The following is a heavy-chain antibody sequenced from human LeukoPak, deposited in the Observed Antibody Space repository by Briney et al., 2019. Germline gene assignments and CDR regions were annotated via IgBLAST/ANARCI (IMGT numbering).Heavy chain of an antibody. D-gene: IGHD6-13*01. Sequence: SETLFLTCAVYGGSFSGYYWSWIRQPPGKGLEWIGEINHSGSTNYNPSLKSRVTISVDTSKNQFSLKLSSVTAADTAVYYCARDLQYSSSWYGEYDAFDIWGQGTMVTVSS. CDR3: ARDLQYSSSWYGEYDAFDI. CDR2: INHSGST. V-gene: IGHV4-34*01. J-gene: IGHJ3*02. CDR1: GGSFSGYY.